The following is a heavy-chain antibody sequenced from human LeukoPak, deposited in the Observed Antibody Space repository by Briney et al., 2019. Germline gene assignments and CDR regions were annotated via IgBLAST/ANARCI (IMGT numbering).Heavy chain of an antibody. J-gene: IGHJ4*02. CDR3: ARVDGSGSYYKSP. CDR2: INPNSGGT. V-gene: IGHV1-2*02. D-gene: IGHD3-10*01. Sequence: ASAKVSCKASGYTFTGYYMHWVRQAPGQGLEWMGWINPNSGGTNYAQKFQGRVTMTRDTSISTAYMELSRLRSDDTAVYYCARVDGSGSYYKSPWGQGTLVTVSS. CDR1: GYTFTGYY.